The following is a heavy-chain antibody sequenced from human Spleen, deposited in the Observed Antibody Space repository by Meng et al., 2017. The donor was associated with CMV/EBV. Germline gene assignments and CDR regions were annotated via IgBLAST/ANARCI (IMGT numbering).Heavy chain of an antibody. V-gene: IGHV4-30-4*08. J-gene: IGHJ4*02. D-gene: IGHD3-9*01. Sequence: DPGPGRVTPTQTLSLTCSLSRRSISSGDYYWSWIRQPPGKGLEWIGYIYYSGSTYYNPSLKSRVTISVDTSKNQFSLKLSSVTAADTAVYYCARIFGEVDYWGQGTLVTVSS. CDR1: RRSISSGDYY. CDR3: ARIFGEVDY. CDR2: IYYSGST.